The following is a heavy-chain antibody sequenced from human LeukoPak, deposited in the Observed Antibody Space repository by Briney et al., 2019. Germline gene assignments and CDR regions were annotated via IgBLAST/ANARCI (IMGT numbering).Heavy chain of an antibody. Sequence: GGSLRLSCAASGFTFSSYAMSWVRQAPGKGLERVSAISGSGGSTYYADSVKGRFTISRDNSKNTLYLQMNSLRAEDTAVYYCAKFPIVVVPAASSVIDYWGQGTLVTVSS. CDR1: GFTFSSYA. D-gene: IGHD2-2*01. CDR2: ISGSGGST. J-gene: IGHJ4*02. V-gene: IGHV3-23*01. CDR3: AKFPIVVVPAASSVIDY.